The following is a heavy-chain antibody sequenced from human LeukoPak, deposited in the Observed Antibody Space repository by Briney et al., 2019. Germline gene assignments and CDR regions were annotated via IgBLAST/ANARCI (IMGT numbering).Heavy chain of an antibody. CDR2: IRYDGSYK. V-gene: IGHV3-30*02. Sequence: GRSLRLSCAASGFTFSSYGLHWVRQAPGKGLEGVAFIRYDGSYKYYADSVKGRFTISRDNSKNTLYLQMNSLRAEDTAVYYCAKDRDITIFGVVTQYYFDYWGQGTLVTVSS. CDR1: GFTFSSYG. D-gene: IGHD3-3*01. CDR3: AKDRDITIFGVVTQYYFDY. J-gene: IGHJ4*02.